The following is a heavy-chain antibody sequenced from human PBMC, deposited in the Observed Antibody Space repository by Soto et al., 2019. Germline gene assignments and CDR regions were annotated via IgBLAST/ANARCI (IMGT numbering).Heavy chain of an antibody. CDR1: GYTFTSYY. V-gene: IGHV1-46*01. J-gene: IGHJ6*02. D-gene: IGHD3-3*01. CDR2: INPSGGST. CDR3: AREGPVFGVVYYGMDV. Sequence: GASVKVSCKASGYTFTSYYMHWVRQAPGQGLEWMGIINPSGGSTSYAQKFQGRVTMTRDTSTSTVYMELSSLRSEDTAVYYCAREGPVFGVVYYGMDVWGQGTTVTVSS.